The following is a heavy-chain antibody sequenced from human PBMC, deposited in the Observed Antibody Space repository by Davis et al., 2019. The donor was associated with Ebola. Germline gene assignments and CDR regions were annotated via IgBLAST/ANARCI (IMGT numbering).Heavy chain of an antibody. Sequence: GESLKISCAASGFTFSSYAMSWVRQAPGKGLEWVSAISGSGGSTYYADSVKGRFTISRDNTKNSLYLQMNSLKTEDTAVYYCHAGFDYWGQGTLVTVSS. CDR2: ISGSGGST. CDR3: HAGFDY. V-gene: IGHV3-23*01. J-gene: IGHJ4*02. CDR1: GFTFSSYA. D-gene: IGHD1-14*01.